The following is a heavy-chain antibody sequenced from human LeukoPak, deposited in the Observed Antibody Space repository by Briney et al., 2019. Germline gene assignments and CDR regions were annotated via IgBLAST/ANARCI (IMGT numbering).Heavy chain of an antibody. CDR3: ARGPRSGYDPLPIDS. Sequence: SETLSLTCTVSGGSISSYYWSWIRQPPGKGLEWIGYIYYSGSTNYNPSLKSRVTISVDTSKNQFSLKLSSVTAADTAVYYCARGPRSGYDPLPIDSWGQGTLVTVSS. CDR2: IYYSGST. CDR1: GGSISSYY. D-gene: IGHD5-12*01. V-gene: IGHV4-59*01. J-gene: IGHJ4*02.